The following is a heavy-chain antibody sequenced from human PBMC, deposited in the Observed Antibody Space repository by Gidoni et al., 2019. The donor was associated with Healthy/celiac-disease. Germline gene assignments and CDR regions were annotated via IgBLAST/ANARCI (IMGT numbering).Heavy chain of an antibody. Sequence: EVQLVESGGGVGQPGGSLRLSCAGSGFPFGASAMHWVRQAPGKGLEWVCLISGDGGSTYYADSVKGRFTISRDNSKNSLYLQMNSLRTEDTALYYCAKDSGLYYDYVWGSYRHLDYWGQGTLVTVSS. CDR2: ISGDGGST. CDR1: GFPFGASA. CDR3: AKDSGLYYDYVWGSYRHLDY. J-gene: IGHJ4*02. D-gene: IGHD3-16*02. V-gene: IGHV3-43*02.